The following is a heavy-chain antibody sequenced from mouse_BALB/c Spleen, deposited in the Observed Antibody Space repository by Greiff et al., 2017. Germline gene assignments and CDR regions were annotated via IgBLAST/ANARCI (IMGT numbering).Heavy chain of an antibody. D-gene: IGHD2-1*01. CDR3: ARDLYYGNYIAWFAY. Sequence: VKLQESGPGLVAPSQSLSITCTVSGFSLTGYGVNWVRQPPGKGLEWLGMIWGDGSTDYNSALKSRLSISKDNSKSQVFLKMNSLQTDDTARYYCARDLYYGNYIAWFAYWGQGTLVTVSA. CDR1: GFSLTGYG. V-gene: IGHV2-6-7*01. J-gene: IGHJ3*01. CDR2: IWGDGST.